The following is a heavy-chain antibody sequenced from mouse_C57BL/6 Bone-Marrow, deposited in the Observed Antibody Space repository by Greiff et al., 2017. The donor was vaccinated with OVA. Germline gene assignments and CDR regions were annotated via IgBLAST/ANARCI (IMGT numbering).Heavy chain of an antibody. CDR3: ALYGNYLAWFAY. CDR1: GYTFTSYW. V-gene: IGHV1-50*01. D-gene: IGHD2-1*01. Sequence: QVQLQQPGAELVKPGASVPLSCQASGYTFTSYWMQWVKQRPGQGLEWIGEIDPSDSYTNYNQKVKGKATLTVDTSSSTAYMQLSSLTSEDSAGYYCALYGNYLAWFAYWGQGTLVTVSA. CDR2: IDPSDSYT. J-gene: IGHJ3*01.